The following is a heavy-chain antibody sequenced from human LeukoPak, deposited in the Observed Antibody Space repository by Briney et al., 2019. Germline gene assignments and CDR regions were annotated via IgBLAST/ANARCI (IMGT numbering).Heavy chain of an antibody. CDR3: ARARVRGVVITTSECFDY. Sequence: EASVKVSCKASGYTFTSYYMHWVRQAPGQGLEWMGIINPSGGSTSYAQKFQGRVTMTRDMSTSTVYMELSSLRSEDTAVYYCARARVRGVVITTSECFDYWGQGTLVTVSS. CDR1: GYTFTSYY. V-gene: IGHV1-46*01. D-gene: IGHD3-10*01. CDR2: INPSGGST. J-gene: IGHJ4*02.